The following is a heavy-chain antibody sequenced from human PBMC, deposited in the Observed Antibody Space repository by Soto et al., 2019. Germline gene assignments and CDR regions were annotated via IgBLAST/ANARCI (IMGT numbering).Heavy chain of an antibody. Sequence: PGGSLRLSCAASGFTFSTYGMNWARQAPGKGLEWVSLINGDGGNKYYADSVKGRFTISRDNSKNTLYLQMNSLRAEDTAVYYCATSLRITIFWTDAFDIWGQGTMVTVSS. D-gene: IGHD3-9*01. CDR2: INGDGGNK. J-gene: IGHJ3*02. CDR3: ATSLRITIFWTDAFDI. CDR1: GFTFSTYG. V-gene: IGHV3-23*01.